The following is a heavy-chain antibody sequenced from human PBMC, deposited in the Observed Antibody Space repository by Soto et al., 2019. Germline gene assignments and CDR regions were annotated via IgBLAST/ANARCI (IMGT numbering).Heavy chain of an antibody. CDR3: ARLPLNYYFDY. Sequence: GGSLRLSCAASGFTFSDYYMSWIRHAPGKGLEWVSYISSSSSYTNYADSVKGRFTISRDNAKNSLYLQMNSLRAEDTAVYYCARLPLNYYFDYWGQGTLVTVSS. CDR2: ISSSSSYT. CDR1: GFTFSDYY. J-gene: IGHJ4*02. V-gene: IGHV3-11*06.